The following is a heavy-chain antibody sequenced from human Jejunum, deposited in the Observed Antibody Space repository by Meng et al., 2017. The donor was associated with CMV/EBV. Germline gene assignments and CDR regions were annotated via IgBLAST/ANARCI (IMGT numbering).Heavy chain of an antibody. J-gene: IGHJ4*02. CDR1: GFTFDSYW. Sequence: AASGFTFDSYWMSWVRQVPGQVPEFVANINQDGSIKSYLESVKGRFTISRDNAKASFYLQMNNLRPEDTAVYYCARDPGYSSFDYWGQGKGVTVSS. D-gene: IGHD6-13*01. V-gene: IGHV3-7*03. CDR3: ARDPGYSSFDY. CDR2: INQDGSIK.